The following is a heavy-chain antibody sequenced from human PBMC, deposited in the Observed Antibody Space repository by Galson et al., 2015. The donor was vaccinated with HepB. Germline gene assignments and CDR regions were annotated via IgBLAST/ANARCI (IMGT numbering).Heavy chain of an antibody. D-gene: IGHD1-26*01. J-gene: IGHJ4*02. Sequence: LRLSCAASGFTFSYHTINWVRQAPGKGLEWVSSISRDGTSKYYSDSLKGRFTISRDNAKNSLYLQMNSLRAGDTAIYYCAVEYSVPDEGGFDCWGQATLVAVYS. CDR3: AVEYSVPDEGGFDC. CDR1: GFTFSYHT. V-gene: IGHV3-21*01. CDR2: ISRDGTSK.